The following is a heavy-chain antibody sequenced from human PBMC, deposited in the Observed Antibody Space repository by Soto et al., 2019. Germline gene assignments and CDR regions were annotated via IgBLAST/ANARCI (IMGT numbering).Heavy chain of an antibody. CDR3: AKVPYYYDSSGYYQEV. Sequence: PGGSLRLSCAASGFTFSSYAMSWVRQAPGKGLEWVSAISGSGGSTYYADSVKGRFTISRDNSKNTLYLQMNSLRAEDTAVYYCAKVPYYYDSSGYYQEVWGQGTLVTV. V-gene: IGHV3-23*01. J-gene: IGHJ4*02. CDR1: GFTFSSYA. D-gene: IGHD3-22*01. CDR2: ISGSGGST.